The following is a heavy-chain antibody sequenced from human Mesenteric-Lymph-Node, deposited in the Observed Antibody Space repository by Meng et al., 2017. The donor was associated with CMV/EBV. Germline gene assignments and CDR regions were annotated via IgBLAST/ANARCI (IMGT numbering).Heavy chain of an antibody. J-gene: IGHJ3*02. V-gene: IGHV4-59*01. CDR3: ARDRDGYNWGYAFDI. CDR2: IYYSGST. D-gene: IGHD5-24*01. Sequence: GSLRLSCTVSGGSISSYYWSWIRQPPGKGLEWIGYIYYSGSTNYNPSLKSRVTISVDTSKNQFSLKLSSVTAADTAVYYCARDRDGYNWGYAFDIWGQGTMVTVSS. CDR1: GGSISSYY.